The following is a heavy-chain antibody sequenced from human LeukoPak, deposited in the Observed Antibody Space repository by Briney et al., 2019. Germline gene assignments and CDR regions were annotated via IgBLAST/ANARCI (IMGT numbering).Heavy chain of an antibody. CDR3: ARDQEDIVLMVYPPNIDY. Sequence: PGGSLRLSCAASGFTFSSYAMHWVRQAPGKGLEWVAVISYDGSNKYYADSVKGRFTISRDNSKNTLYLQMNSLRAEDTAVYYCARDQEDIVLMVYPPNIDYWGQGTLVTVSS. CDR2: ISYDGSNK. CDR1: GFTFSSYA. D-gene: IGHD2-8*01. V-gene: IGHV3-30*04. J-gene: IGHJ4*02.